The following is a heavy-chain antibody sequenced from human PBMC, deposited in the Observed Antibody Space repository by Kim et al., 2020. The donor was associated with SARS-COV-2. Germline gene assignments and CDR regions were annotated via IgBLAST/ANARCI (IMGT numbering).Heavy chain of an antibody. CDR3: AREDGYCSSTSCYDHYFDY. CDR2: IKQDGSEK. J-gene: IGHJ4*02. CDR1: GFTFSSYW. Sequence: GGSLRLSCAASGFTFSSYWMSWVRQAPGKGLEWVANIKQDGSEKYYVDSVKGRFTISRDNAKNSLYLQMNSLGAEDTAVYYCAREDGYCSSTSCYDHYFDYWGQGTLVTVSS. V-gene: IGHV3-7*01. D-gene: IGHD2-2*01.